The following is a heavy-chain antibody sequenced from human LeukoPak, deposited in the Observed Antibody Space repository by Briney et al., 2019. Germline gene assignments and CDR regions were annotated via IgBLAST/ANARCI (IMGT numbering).Heavy chain of an antibody. V-gene: IGHV4-38-2*02. D-gene: IGHD6-13*01. CDR2: IYHSGST. J-gene: IGHJ4*02. CDR1: GYSISSGYY. CDR3: ARGTSIAAAGTPRGY. Sequence: SETLSLTCTVSGYSISSGYYWGWIRQPPGKGLEWIGSIYHSGSTYYNPPLKSRVTISVDTSKNQFSLKLSSVTAADTAVYYCARGTSIAAAGTPRGYWGQGTLVTVSS.